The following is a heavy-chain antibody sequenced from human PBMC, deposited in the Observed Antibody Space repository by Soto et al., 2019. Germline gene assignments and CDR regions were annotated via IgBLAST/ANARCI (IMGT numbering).Heavy chain of an antibody. CDR2: IYWNDDK. J-gene: IGHJ4*02. V-gene: IGHV2-5*01. CDR1: GFSLSTSGVG. Sequence: ESGPTLVNPTQTLTLTCTFSGFSLSTSGVGVGWIRQPPGKALEWLALIYWNDDKRYSPSLKSRLTITKDTSKNQVVLTMTNMDPVDTATYFCAHNDYTDYAYFFDYWGQGALVTVSS. D-gene: IGHD4-17*01. CDR3: AHNDYTDYAYFFDY.